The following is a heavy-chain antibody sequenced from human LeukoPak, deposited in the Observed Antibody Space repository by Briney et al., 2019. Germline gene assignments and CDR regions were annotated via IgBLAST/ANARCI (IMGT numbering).Heavy chain of an antibody. D-gene: IGHD2-2*01. CDR3: ARYGGYCSGPSCPEMAHNWFDP. V-gene: IGHV3-48*02. CDR1: GFTFSSYS. CDR2: ISTRSGII. Sequence: PGRSLRLSCAASGFTFSSYSMNWVRQAPGKGLEWVSYISTRSGIIYYADSVKGRFTISRDNAKNSLYLQMNSLRDEDTAVYYCARYGGYCSGPSCPEMAHNWFDPWGQGTLVTVSS. J-gene: IGHJ5*02.